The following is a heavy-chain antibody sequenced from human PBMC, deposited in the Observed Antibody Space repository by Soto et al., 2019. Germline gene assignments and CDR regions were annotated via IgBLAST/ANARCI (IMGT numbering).Heavy chain of an antibody. D-gene: IGHD3-16*02. Sequence: GGSLRLSCAASGFTFSSYGMHWVRQAPGKGLEWVAVISYDGSNKYYADSVKGRFTISRDNSKNTLYLQMNSLRAEDTAVYYCAKDRSKDRPVNYFDYWGQGTLVTVSS. CDR1: GFTFSSYG. CDR2: ISYDGSNK. CDR3: AKDRSKDRPVNYFDY. V-gene: IGHV3-30*18. J-gene: IGHJ4*02.